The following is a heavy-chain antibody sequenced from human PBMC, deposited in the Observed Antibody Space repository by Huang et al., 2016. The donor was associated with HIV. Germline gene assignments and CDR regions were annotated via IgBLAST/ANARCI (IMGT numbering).Heavy chain of an antibody. CDR1: GGTFSSPA. Sequence: QVQLVQSGAEVKKPGSSVKVSCKASGGTFSSPAINWVRQAPGQGLEWMGGIIPILGTANYAQKFQGRATITADESTSTAYMELSSLRSEDTAVYYCAREFYYDSSGYYFDYWGQGTLVTVSS. V-gene: IGHV1-69*01. J-gene: IGHJ4*02. D-gene: IGHD3-22*01. CDR3: AREFYYDSSGYYFDY. CDR2: IIPILGTA.